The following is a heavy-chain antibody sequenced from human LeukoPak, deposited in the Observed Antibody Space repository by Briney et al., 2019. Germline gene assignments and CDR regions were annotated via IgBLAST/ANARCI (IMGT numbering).Heavy chain of an antibody. J-gene: IGHJ6*02. CDR2: ISSSSSTI. V-gene: IGHV3-48*04. CDR3: ASPSDPYYYYGMDV. D-gene: IGHD2-21*02. Sequence: PGGSLRLSCAASGFTFSSYSMNWVRQAPGKGLEWVSYISSSSSTIYYADSVKGRFTISRDNAKNSLYLQMNSLRAEDTAVYYCASPSDPYYYYGMDVWGQGTTVTVSS. CDR1: GFTFSSYS.